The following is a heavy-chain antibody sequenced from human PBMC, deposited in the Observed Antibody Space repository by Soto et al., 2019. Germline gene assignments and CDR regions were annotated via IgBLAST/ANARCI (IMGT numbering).Heavy chain of an antibody. CDR1: GFTFSNAW. V-gene: IGHV3-15*01. Sequence: PGGSLRLSCIGSGFTFSNAWIHWVRQAAGKGLEWVGRIKSKPDGGTTDYAAPVKGRFTISRDDSKNTVYLQMNSLKTEDTALYYCVTGQYCDYWGQGTLVTVSS. CDR2: IKSKPDGGTT. CDR3: VTGQYCDY. J-gene: IGHJ4*02.